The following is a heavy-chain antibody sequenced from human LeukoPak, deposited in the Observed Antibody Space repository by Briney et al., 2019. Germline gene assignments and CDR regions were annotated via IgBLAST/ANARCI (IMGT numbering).Heavy chain of an antibody. Sequence: PGGSLRLSCVASGFTFNNYWLHWVRQAPGKGLVWVSRISPDGSTTKNADSVKGRFTISRDNARSTLFLQLNSLRAEDTAVYYCAREINKWFDPWGQGTLVTVSS. CDR2: ISPDGSTT. CDR3: AREINKWFDP. J-gene: IGHJ5*02. CDR1: GFTFNNYW. V-gene: IGHV3-74*03.